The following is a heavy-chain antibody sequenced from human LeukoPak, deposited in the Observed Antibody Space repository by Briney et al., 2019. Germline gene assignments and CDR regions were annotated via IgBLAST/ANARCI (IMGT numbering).Heavy chain of an antibody. CDR2: ISAYNGNT. D-gene: IGHD2/OR15-2a*01. J-gene: IGHJ6*03. Sequence: ASVKVSCKASGYTFTGYYMHWVRQAPGQGLEWMGWISAYNGNTNYAQKLQGRVTMTTDTSTSTAYMELRSLRSDDTAVYYCARTLDYLVYMDVWGKGTTVTVSS. CDR3: ARTLDYLVYMDV. CDR1: GYTFTGYY. V-gene: IGHV1-18*04.